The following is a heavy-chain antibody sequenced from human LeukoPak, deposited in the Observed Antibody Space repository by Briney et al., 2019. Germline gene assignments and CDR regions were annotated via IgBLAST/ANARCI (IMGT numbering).Heavy chain of an antibody. J-gene: IGHJ6*03. CDR2: INPNSGNT. Sequence: GASVKVSCKASGYTFTSYDINWVGQAAGQRLEWMGWINPNSGNTGYTQKFQGRVTITRDKSISTAYMELSGLTSEDTAVYYCARGVNYDFWSGSYYSYYYMEVWGKGTTVTVSS. D-gene: IGHD3-3*01. CDR3: ARGVNYDFWSGSYYSYYYMEV. CDR1: GYTFTSYD. V-gene: IGHV1-8*01.